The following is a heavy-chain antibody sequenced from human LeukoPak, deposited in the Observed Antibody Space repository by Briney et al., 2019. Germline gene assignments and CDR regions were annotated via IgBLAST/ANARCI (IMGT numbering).Heavy chain of an antibody. CDR2: IYYSGST. CDR1: GGSISSSSYY. CDR3: ARQYCRGNSCYSYFDY. D-gene: IGHD2-15*01. V-gene: IGHV4-39*07. J-gene: IGHJ4*02. Sequence: RTSETLSLTCTVSGGSISSSSYYWGWIRQPPGKGLEWIGSIYYSGSTYYNPSLKSRVTISVDTSKNQFSLKLSSVTAADTAVYYCARQYCRGNSCYSYFDYWDQGTLVTVSS.